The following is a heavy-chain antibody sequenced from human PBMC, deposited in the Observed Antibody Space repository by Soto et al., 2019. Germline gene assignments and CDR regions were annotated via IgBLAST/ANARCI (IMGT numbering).Heavy chain of an antibody. CDR3: ARGGYDFWSGWFDP. CDR1: GFSFSSFG. Sequence: GGSLRLSCAASGFSFSSFGMHWVRQAPGKGPEWVAFMSYHGINKYYGDSVRGRFTISRDNSNNTLFLQMNSLRAEDTAVYYCARGGYDFWSGWFDPWGQGTLVTVSS. D-gene: IGHD3-3*01. V-gene: IGHV3-30*03. J-gene: IGHJ5*02. CDR2: MSYHGINK.